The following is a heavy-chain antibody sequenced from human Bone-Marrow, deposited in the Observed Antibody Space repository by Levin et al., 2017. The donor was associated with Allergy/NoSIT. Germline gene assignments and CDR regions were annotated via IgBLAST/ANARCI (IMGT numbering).Heavy chain of an antibody. V-gene: IGHV3-15*01. D-gene: IGHD1-26*01. CDR2: IKSKTDGGTT. J-gene: IGHJ3*02. CDR1: GFTFSNAW. Sequence: GGSLRLSCAASGFTFSNAWMSWVRQAPGKGLEWVGRIKSKTDGGTTDYAAPVKGRFTISRDDSKNTLYLQMNSLKTEDTAVYYCTGGSYYAPDAFDIWGQGTMVTVSS. CDR3: TGGSYYAPDAFDI.